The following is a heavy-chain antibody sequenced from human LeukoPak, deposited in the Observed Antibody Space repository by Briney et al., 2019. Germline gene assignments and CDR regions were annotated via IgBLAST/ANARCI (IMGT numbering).Heavy chain of an antibody. D-gene: IGHD2-2*01. V-gene: IGHV5-10-1*01. CDR2: IDPSDSYT. CDR3: ARRGTVPAEPLGYYYYGMDV. Sequence: GESLKISCKGSGYSFTSYWISWVRQMPGKGLEWMGRIDPSDSYTNYSPSFQGHVTISADKSISTAYLQWSSLKASDTAMYYCARRGTVPAEPLGYYYYGMDVWGKGTTVTVSS. CDR1: GYSFTSYW. J-gene: IGHJ6*04.